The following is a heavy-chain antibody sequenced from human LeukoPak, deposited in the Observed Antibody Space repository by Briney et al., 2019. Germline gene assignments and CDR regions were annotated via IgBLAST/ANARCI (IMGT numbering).Heavy chain of an antibody. CDR1: GFTFSSYS. CDR3: ASPNYYGSGSYDAFDI. Sequence: GGSLRLSCAASGFTFSSYSMNWVRQALGKGLEWVSFISSSSSYIYYADSVKGRFTISRDNAKNSLYLQMNSLRAEDTAVYYCASPNYYGSGSYDAFDIWGQGTMVTVSS. V-gene: IGHV3-21*01. CDR2: ISSSSSYI. D-gene: IGHD3-10*01. J-gene: IGHJ3*02.